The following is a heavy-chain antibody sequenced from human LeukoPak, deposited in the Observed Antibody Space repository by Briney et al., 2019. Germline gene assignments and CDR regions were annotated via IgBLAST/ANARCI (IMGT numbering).Heavy chain of an antibody. Sequence: PGGSLRLSCAASGFTFSSYEMNWVRQAPGKGLEWVSYISSSGSTIYYADSVKGRFTISRDNAKNSLYLQMNSLRAEDTAVYYCARCGSSWADYYYYYYMDVWGKGTTVTVSS. D-gene: IGHD6-13*01. CDR2: ISSSGSTI. V-gene: IGHV3-48*03. CDR3: ARCGSSWADYYYYYYMDV. J-gene: IGHJ6*03. CDR1: GFTFSSYE.